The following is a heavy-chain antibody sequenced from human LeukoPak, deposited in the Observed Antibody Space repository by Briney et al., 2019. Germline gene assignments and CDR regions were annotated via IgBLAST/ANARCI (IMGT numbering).Heavy chain of an antibody. D-gene: IGHD1-26*01. J-gene: IGHJ4*02. Sequence: GGSLRLSCAVSGFTFSSYAMNWVRQAPGKGLEWVSFISGSGDTTYYADSVKGRFTISRDSSKNTLYLQMNSLRAEDTAVYYCAKSRGESRGASNYWGQGTLVTVSS. CDR1: GFTFSSYA. V-gene: IGHV3-23*01. CDR2: ISGSGDTT. CDR3: AKSRGESRGASNY.